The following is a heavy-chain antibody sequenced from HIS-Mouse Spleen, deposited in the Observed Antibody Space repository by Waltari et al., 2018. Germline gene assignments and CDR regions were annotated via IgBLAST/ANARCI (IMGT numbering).Heavy chain of an antibody. V-gene: IGHV3-21*01. J-gene: IGHJ3*02. CDR1: GFTFSSYS. Sequence: EVQLVQSGGGLVKPGGSLRLSCAASGFTFSSYSMNWVRQAPGKGLEWVSSISSSSSYIYYADSVKGRFTISRDNAKNSLYLQMNSLRAEDTAVYCCARRLLTGDAFDIWGQGTMVTVSS. CDR2: ISSSSSYI. D-gene: IGHD7-27*01. CDR3: ARRLLTGDAFDI.